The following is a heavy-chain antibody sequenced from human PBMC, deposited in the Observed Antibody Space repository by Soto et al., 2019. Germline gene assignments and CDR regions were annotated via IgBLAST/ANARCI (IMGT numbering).Heavy chain of an antibody. CDR3: ARRSKSGSYPGYYYYGMDV. Sequence: GESLKISCKGSGYSFTSYWISWVRQMPGKGLEWMGRIDPSDSYTNYSPSFQGHVTISADKSISTAYLQWSSLKASDTAMYYCARRSKSGSYPGYYYYGMDVWGQGTTVTVSS. CDR1: GYSFTSYW. J-gene: IGHJ6*02. CDR2: IDPSDSYT. D-gene: IGHD1-26*01. V-gene: IGHV5-10-1*01.